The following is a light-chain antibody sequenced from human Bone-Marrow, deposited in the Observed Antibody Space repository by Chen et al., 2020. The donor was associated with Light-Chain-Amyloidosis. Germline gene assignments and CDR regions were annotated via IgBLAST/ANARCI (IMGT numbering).Light chain of an antibody. CDR2: AAS. Sequence: ESVLTQAPGTLSLSAGERATLTCRASQSVSDNFLAWYQQKPGQAPRLLIYAASRRATGIPDVFSGSGSGTDFTLTISRLEPEDFAVYYCQQYGNSPWTFGQGTKVEIK. J-gene: IGKJ1*01. CDR3: QQYGNSPWT. V-gene: IGKV3-20*01. CDR1: QSVSDNF.